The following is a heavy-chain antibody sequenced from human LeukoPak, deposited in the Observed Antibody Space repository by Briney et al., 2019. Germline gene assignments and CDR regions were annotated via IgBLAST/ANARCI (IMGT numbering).Heavy chain of an antibody. V-gene: IGHV1-2*02. D-gene: IGHD2-2*01. Sequence: AASVKVSCKASGYTPTGYYMHWVRQAPGQGLEWMGWINPNSGGTNYAQKFQGRVTMTRDTSISTAYMELSRLRSDDTAVYYCARDRCSSTSCYPGGYYYYYMDVWGKGTTVTVSS. J-gene: IGHJ6*03. CDR3: ARDRCSSTSCYPGGYYYYYMDV. CDR2: INPNSGGT. CDR1: GYTPTGYY.